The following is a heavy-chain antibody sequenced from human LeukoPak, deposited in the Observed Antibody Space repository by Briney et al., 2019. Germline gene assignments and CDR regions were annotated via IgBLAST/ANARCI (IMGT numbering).Heavy chain of an antibody. CDR2: ISWNSGSI. CDR1: GFTFDDYA. CDR3: AKARGFGSSGYYFDY. Sequence: GGSPRLSCAASGFTFDDYAMHWVRQAPGKGLEWVPGISWNSGSIGYADSVKGRFTISRDNAKNSLYLQMNSLRAEDTALYYCAKARGFGSSGYYFDYWGQGTLVTVSS. J-gene: IGHJ4*02. V-gene: IGHV3-9*01. D-gene: IGHD3-22*01.